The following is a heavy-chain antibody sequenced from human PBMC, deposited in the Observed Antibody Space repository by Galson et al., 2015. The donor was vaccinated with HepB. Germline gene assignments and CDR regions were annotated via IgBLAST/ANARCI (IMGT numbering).Heavy chain of an antibody. CDR2: ISVYTGNT. J-gene: IGHJ4*02. Sequence: SVKVSCKASGYTFSNYGISWVRQAPGQGLEWMGWISVYTGNTRYAKKFQARVTLTTDTSTSTVYMELRTLRSDDTAIYYCARDSAELSTVTSPSTSSDYWGQGTLVTVSS. V-gene: IGHV1-18*01. D-gene: IGHD4-17*01. CDR3: ARDSAELSTVTSPSTSSDY. CDR1: GYTFSNYG.